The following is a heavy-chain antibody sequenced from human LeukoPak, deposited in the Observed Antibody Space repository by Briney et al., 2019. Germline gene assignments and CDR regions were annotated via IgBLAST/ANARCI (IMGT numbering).Heavy chain of an antibody. CDR1: GYTLTNYN. CDR2: INTYKGDT. J-gene: IGHJ4*02. D-gene: IGHD4-23*01. Sequence: ASVTVSFKASGYTLTNYNISWVRQAPGQGLEGMGWINTYKGDTLYAQKLQGRVTMTADTSTNTAYMELRSLRFDDAAVYYCAREFGHCYGDNCFYFFDTWGQGFRVTVSS. CDR3: AREFGHCYGDNCFYFFDT. V-gene: IGHV1-18*01.